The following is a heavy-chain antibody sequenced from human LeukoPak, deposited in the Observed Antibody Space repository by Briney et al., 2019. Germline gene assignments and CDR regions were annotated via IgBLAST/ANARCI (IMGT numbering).Heavy chain of an antibody. Sequence: GGSLRLSCTVSGFTVSSNSMSWVRQAPGKGLEWVSSISSSSSYIYYADSVKGRFTISRDNAKNSLYLQMNSLRAEDTAVYYCARVGYSSSSGSPYFDYWGQGTLVTVSS. CDR2: ISSSSSYI. J-gene: IGHJ4*02. CDR1: GFTVSSNS. D-gene: IGHD6-6*01. CDR3: ARVGYSSSSGSPYFDY. V-gene: IGHV3-21*01.